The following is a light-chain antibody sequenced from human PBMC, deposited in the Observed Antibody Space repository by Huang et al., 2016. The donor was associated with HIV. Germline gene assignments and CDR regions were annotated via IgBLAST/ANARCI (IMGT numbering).Light chain of an antibody. CDR1: QSVNTN. J-gene: IGKJ2*01. CDR3: QQYNKWPPEYT. V-gene: IGKV3-15*01. Sequence: VMMSQSPATLAASPGERVTLSCGASQSVNTNLAWYQQKPGQPPRLLLYAASTRATVVPARFAGSGSGTEFTLTIDSLQSDDFAVYYCQQYNKWPPEYTFGQGTRLEIK. CDR2: AAS.